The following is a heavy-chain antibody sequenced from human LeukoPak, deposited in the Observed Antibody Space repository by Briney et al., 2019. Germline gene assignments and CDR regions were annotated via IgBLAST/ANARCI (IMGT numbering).Heavy chain of an antibody. V-gene: IGHV3-23*01. D-gene: IGHD2-15*01. CDR1: GFTFSTYG. J-gene: IGHJ6*02. CDR2: ISAGGGNT. Sequence: GGSLRLSCAASGFTFSTYGMNWVRQAPGKGLEWVSAISAGGGNTYYADSVKGRFTISRDNSKNTLFLEMNSLRAEDTAVYYCAKFSCSGGSCQPTHYYYYGMDVWGQGTTVTVSS. CDR3: AKFSCSGGSCQPTHYYYYGMDV.